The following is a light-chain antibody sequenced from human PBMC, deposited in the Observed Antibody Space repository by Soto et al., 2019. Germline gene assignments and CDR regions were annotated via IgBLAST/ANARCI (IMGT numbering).Light chain of an antibody. Sequence: QSVLTQPASVSGSPGQSITISCTGTSSDVGAYQYVSWYQQHPGKAPKLMIYDVSNRPSGVSNLFSGSKSGNTASLTISGLQAEDEADYYCSSYTSSSSYVFGTGTKLTVL. CDR1: SSDVGAYQY. CDR3: SSYTSSSSYV. CDR2: DVS. V-gene: IGLV2-14*03. J-gene: IGLJ1*01.